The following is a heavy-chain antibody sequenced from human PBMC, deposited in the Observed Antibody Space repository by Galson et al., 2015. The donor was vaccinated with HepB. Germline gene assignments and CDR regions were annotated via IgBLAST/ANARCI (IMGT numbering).Heavy chain of an antibody. J-gene: IGHJ6*02. V-gene: IGHV3-66*01. CDR1: GFTVSSNY. CDR3: ARAILSLRIAVAGPVYGMDV. CDR2: IYSGGST. D-gene: IGHD6-19*01. Sequence: SLRLSCAASGFTVSSNYMSWVRQAPGKGLEWVSVIYSGGSTYYADSVKGRFTIYRDKSKNTLYLQMNSLRAEDTAVYYCARAILSLRIAVAGPVYGMDVWGQGTTGTVSS.